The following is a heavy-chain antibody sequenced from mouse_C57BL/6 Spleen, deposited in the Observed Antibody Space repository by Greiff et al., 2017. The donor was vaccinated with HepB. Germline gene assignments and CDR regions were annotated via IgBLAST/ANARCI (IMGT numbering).Heavy chain of an antibody. D-gene: IGHD2-5*01. J-gene: IGHJ3*01. Sequence: VQLQQSGPELVKPGASVKIPCKASGYTFTDYNMDWVKQSHGKSLEWIGDINPNNGCTIYNQKFKGKATLTVDKSSSTAYLELRSLTSEDTAVYYCARASYYSNQGFAYWGQGTLVTVSA. CDR1: GYTFTDYN. CDR3: ARASYYSNQGFAY. CDR2: INPNNGCT. V-gene: IGHV1-18*01.